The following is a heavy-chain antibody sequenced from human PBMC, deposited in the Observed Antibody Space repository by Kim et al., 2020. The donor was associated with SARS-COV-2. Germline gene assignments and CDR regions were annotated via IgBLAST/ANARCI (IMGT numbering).Heavy chain of an antibody. V-gene: IGHV3-48*03. CDR2: ISSSGSTI. J-gene: IGHJ4*02. CDR3: ARKRGGSGSYHYDY. D-gene: IGHD3-10*01. Sequence: GGSLRLSCAASGFTFSSYDMNWVRQAPGKGLEWVSYISSSGSTIYYADSVKGRFTISRDNAKNSLYLQMNSLRAEDTAVYYCARKRGGSGSYHYDYWGQGTLVTVSS. CDR1: GFTFSSYD.